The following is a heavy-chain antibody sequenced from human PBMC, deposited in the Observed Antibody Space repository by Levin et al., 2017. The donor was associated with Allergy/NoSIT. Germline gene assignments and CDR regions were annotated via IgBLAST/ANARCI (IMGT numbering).Heavy chain of an antibody. D-gene: IGHD6-13*01. Sequence: KRGESLKISCKTSGYTFTSHSINWVRQAPGQGLEWIGWINTHTGIPTNAQGVTGRFVFFLDTSASTAYLQINDLKPEDTAVYFCARETWVAAAVNSHVYVGFDVWGQGTTVTVSS. CDR3: ARETWVAAAVNSHVYVGFDV. CDR2: INTHTGIP. V-gene: IGHV7-4-1*02. CDR1: GYTFTSHS. J-gene: IGHJ6*02.